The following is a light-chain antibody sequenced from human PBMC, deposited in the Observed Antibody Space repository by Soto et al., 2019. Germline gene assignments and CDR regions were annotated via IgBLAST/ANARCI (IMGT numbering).Light chain of an antibody. Sequence: EIMLTQSPGTLSLSPGERATLSCRASQSVSSSYLAWYQQKPGQAPRLLIYGASSRATGIPDRFSGSGSGTDFTLTISRLEPEDFAVYYCQQYGSSPPTFGQGTK. CDR1: QSVSSSY. CDR2: GAS. CDR3: QQYGSSPPT. J-gene: IGKJ1*01. V-gene: IGKV3-20*01.